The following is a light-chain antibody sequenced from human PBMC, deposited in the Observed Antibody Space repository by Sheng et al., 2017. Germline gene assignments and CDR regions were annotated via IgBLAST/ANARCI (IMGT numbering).Light chain of an antibody. CDR1: NLEANT. CDR2: DVT. Sequence: SYVLTQAPSVSVAPGQTARITCGGSNLEANTVHWYQQWAGQAPMVVVYDVTDRPSGIPARFSGSSSGNTATLTINTVQAEDEADYFCQVWDTSSDQVVFGGGTKLTVL. CDR3: QVWDTSSDQVV. V-gene: IGLV3-21*02. J-gene: IGLJ3*02.